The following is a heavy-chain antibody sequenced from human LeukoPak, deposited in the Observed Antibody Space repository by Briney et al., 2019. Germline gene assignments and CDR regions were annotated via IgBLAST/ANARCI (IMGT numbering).Heavy chain of an antibody. CDR2: IRYDGSNK. CDR3: ARVRGGNRGDAFDI. CDR1: GFTFSSYG. J-gene: IGHJ3*02. V-gene: IGHV3-30*02. Sequence: GGSLRLSCAASGFTFSSYGMHWVRQAPGKGLEWVAFIRYDGSNKYYADSVKGRFTISRDNSKNTLYVQMKSLGAEDTALYYCARVRGGNRGDAFDIWGQGTMVTVSS. D-gene: IGHD4-23*01.